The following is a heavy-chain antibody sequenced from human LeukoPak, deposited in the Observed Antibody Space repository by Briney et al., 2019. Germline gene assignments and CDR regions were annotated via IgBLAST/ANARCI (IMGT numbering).Heavy chain of an antibody. D-gene: IGHD3-22*01. CDR1: CGSISSGDYY. V-gene: IGHV4-30-4*01. CDR2: IYYSGST. Sequence: SETPSLTCSVSCGSISSGDYYWSWIHQPPGKGLEWIGYIYYSGSTYYNPSLKSRVTISVDTSKNQFSLKLSSVTAADTAVYYCAGYDSSGYYSHYFDYWGQGTLVTVSS. CDR3: AGYDSSGYYSHYFDY. J-gene: IGHJ4*02.